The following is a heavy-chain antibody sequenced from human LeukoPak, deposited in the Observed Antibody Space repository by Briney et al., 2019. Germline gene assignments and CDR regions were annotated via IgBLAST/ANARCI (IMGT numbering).Heavy chain of an antibody. V-gene: IGHV4-39*01. CDR2: IYYSGST. CDR1: GGSFSGYY. Sequence: SETLSLTCAVYGGSFSGYYWGRIRQPPGKGLEWIGSIYYSGSTYYNPSLKSRVTISVDTSKNQFSLKLSSVTAADTAVYYCARLHGDYYDSSGYYDYWGQGTLVTVSS. J-gene: IGHJ4*02. D-gene: IGHD3-22*01. CDR3: ARLHGDYYDSSGYYDY.